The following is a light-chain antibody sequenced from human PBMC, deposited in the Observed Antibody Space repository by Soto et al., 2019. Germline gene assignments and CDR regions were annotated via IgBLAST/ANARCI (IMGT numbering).Light chain of an antibody. CDR2: GAS. Sequence: EIVMTQSPATLSVSPGERATLSCRASQNVRSNLAWYQQKPGQAPRLLIYGASTRATGIPARFSGRGSGTEFILTISSLQSGDFAVYYCQQYDDWPETFGQGTKADIK. J-gene: IGKJ1*01. CDR3: QQYDDWPET. V-gene: IGKV3-15*01. CDR1: QNVRSN.